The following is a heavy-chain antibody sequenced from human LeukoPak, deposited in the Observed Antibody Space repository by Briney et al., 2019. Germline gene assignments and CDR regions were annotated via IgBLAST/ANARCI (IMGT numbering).Heavy chain of an antibody. J-gene: IGHJ4*02. CDR3: ARAPTSGALGY. CDR2: IYHSGST. D-gene: IGHD3-10*01. V-gene: IGHV4-30-2*01. CDR1: GGSISSGGYY. Sequence: SETLSLTCTVSGGSISSGGYYWSWIRQPPGKGLEWIGYIYHSGSTYYNPSLKSRVTISVDRSKNQFSLKLSSVTAADTAVYYCARAPTSGALGYWGQGTLVTVSS.